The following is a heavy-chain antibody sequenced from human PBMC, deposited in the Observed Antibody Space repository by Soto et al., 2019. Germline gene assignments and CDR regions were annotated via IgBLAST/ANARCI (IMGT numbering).Heavy chain of an antibody. Sequence: GGSLRLSCAASGFTFDDYTMHWVRQAPGKGLEWVSLISWDGGSTYYADSVKGRFTISRDNSKNSLYLQMNSLRTEDTALYYCAKDGEASRYGMDVWGQGTTVTVSS. V-gene: IGHV3-43*01. CDR2: ISWDGGST. J-gene: IGHJ6*02. CDR1: GFTFDDYT. CDR3: AKDGEASRYGMDV. D-gene: IGHD3-10*01.